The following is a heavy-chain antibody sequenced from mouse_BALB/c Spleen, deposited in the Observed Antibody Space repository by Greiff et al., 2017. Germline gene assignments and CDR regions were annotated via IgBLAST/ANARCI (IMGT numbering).Heavy chain of an antibody. CDR1: GFSLTSYG. CDR2: IWAGGST. V-gene: IGHV2-9*02. J-gene: IGHJ3*01. CDR3: ATAYYRSAWLAD. D-gene: IGHD2-14*01. Sequence: VMLVESGPGLVAPSQCLSITCTVSGFSLTSYGVHWVRQPPGKGLEWLGVIWAGGSTNYYSALMSRLSISKDNSKSQVFLKMNSLQTDDTAMYYWATAYYRSAWLADWGQGTLVTVSA.